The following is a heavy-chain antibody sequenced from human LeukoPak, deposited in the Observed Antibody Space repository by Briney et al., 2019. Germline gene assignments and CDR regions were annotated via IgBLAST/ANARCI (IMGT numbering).Heavy chain of an antibody. D-gene: IGHD2-2*01. CDR2: IYSGGST. V-gene: IGHV3-53*01. J-gene: IGHJ5*02. Sequence: PGGSLRLSCAASGFTVSSNYMSWVRQAPGKGLEWVSVIYSGGSTYYADSVKGRFTISRDNSKNTLYLQMNSLRAEDTAVYYCARGSDCSTTSCHWAWFDPWGQGTLVTVPS. CDR1: GFTVSSNY. CDR3: ARGSDCSTTSCHWAWFDP.